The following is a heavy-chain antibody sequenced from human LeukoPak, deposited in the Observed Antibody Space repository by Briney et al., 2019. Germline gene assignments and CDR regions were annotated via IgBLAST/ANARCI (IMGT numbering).Heavy chain of an antibody. CDR2: IYNSGST. V-gene: IGHV4-59*01. Sequence: PSETLSLTCTVSGGSITGYHWSWIRQPPGKGLEWIGYIYNSGSTNYNPSLKSRVTISVDTSKNQFSLKLTSVTAADTAVYYCARERLRSFDYWGQGTLVTVSS. D-gene: IGHD4-17*01. CDR1: GGSITGYH. J-gene: IGHJ4*02. CDR3: ARERLRSFDY.